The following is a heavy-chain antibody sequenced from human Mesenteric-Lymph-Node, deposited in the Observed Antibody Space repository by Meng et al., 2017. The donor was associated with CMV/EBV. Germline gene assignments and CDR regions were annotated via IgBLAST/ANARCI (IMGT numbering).Heavy chain of an antibody. CDR1: GGSISNSNW. J-gene: IGHJ4*02. Sequence: VSGGSISNSNWWNWVRQPPGKGLEWIGEIYHSGSTNYNASLKSRVTISVDKSKNQFSLKLSSVTAADTAVYYCARLYFHDSSGQDYWGQGTLVTVSS. CDR3: ARLYFHDSSGQDY. V-gene: IGHV4-4*02. CDR2: IYHSGST. D-gene: IGHD3-22*01.